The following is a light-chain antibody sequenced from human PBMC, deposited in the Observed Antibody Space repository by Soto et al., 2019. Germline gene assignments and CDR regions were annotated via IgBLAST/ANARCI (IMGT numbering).Light chain of an antibody. J-gene: IGKJ4*01. Sequence: DIQMTQSPSSLSASVGDRVTITCRASQSISNYLNWYQQKPGKAPKVLIYAASNLQSGVPSRFSGSGSGTDFTLTISSLQPEDVATYYCQKYNSVPLTFGGGTKVDIK. CDR2: AAS. CDR1: QSISNY. V-gene: IGKV1-39*01. CDR3: QKYNSVPLT.